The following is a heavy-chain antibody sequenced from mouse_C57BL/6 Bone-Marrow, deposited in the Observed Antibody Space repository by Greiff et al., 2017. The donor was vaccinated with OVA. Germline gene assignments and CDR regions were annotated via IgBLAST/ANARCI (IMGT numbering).Heavy chain of an antibody. J-gene: IGHJ2*01. Sequence: QVQLKQPGAELVRPGSSVKLSCKASGYTFTSYWMHWVKQRPIQGLEWIGNIDPSDSETHYNQKFKDKATLTVDKSSSTAYMQLSSLTSEDSAVYYCARSHYYNYFDYWGQGTTLTVSS. CDR2: IDPSDSET. D-gene: IGHD2-12*01. CDR3: ARSHYYNYFDY. V-gene: IGHV1-52*01. CDR1: GYTFTSYW.